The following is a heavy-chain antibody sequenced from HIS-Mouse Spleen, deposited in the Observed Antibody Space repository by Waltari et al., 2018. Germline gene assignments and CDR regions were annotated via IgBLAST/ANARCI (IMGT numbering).Heavy chain of an antibody. CDR3: ARGSRPDEILRFLEWLAFDI. Sequence: QVQLQQWGAGLLKPSETLSLTCAVYGGSFSGYSWSWIRQPPGKGLEWIGEINHGGSTNYNPSLKSRVTISVDTSKNQFSLKLSSVTAADTAVYYCARGSRPDEILRFLEWLAFDIWGQGTMVTVSS. D-gene: IGHD3-3*01. CDR1: GGSFSGYS. V-gene: IGHV4-34*01. CDR2: INHGGST. J-gene: IGHJ3*02.